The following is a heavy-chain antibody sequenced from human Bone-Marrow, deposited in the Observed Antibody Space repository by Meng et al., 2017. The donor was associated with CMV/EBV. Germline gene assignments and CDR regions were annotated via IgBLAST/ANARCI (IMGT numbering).Heavy chain of an antibody. D-gene: IGHD1-1*01. J-gene: IGHJ6*02. Sequence: GESLKISCKGSGYSFTSYWIGWVRQMPGKGLEWMGIIYPGDSDTRYSPSFQGQVTISADKSISTAYLQWSSLKASDTAMYYCARHAIYNDYYYGMDVWGQWTTVTVAS. CDR2: IYPGDSDT. V-gene: IGHV5-51*01. CDR1: GYSFTSYW. CDR3: ARHAIYNDYYYGMDV.